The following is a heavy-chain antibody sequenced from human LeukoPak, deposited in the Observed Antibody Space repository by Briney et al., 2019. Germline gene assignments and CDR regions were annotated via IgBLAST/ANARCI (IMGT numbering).Heavy chain of an antibody. Sequence: PSETLSLTCTVSAGSISSYYWSWIRQPPGKGLEWIGYIYYSGSTNYNPSLKSRVTISVDTSKNQFSLKLSSVTAADTAVYYCARLNYDFWSSGGNWFDPWGQGTLVTVSS. CDR2: IYYSGST. J-gene: IGHJ5*02. V-gene: IGHV4-59*08. CDR1: AGSISSYY. CDR3: ARLNYDFWSSGGNWFDP. D-gene: IGHD3-3*01.